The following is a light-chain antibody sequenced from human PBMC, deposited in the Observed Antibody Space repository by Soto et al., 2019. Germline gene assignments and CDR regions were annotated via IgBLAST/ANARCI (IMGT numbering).Light chain of an antibody. CDR3: QQSYSTPRVT. V-gene: IGKV1-39*01. CDR1: QSISSY. CDR2: AAS. J-gene: IGKJ1*01. Sequence: DIQMTQSPSSLSASVGDRVTITCRASQSISSYLNWYQQKPGKAPKLLIYAASSLQSGVPSRFSGSGSGTDFTLTISSLQPEDFATYYCQQSYSTPRVTFGQGTKVDI.